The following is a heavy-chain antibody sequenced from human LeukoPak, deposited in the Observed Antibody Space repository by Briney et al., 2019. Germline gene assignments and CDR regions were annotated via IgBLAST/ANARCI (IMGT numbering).Heavy chain of an antibody. CDR3: ARLFCTNGVCAEGNFDY. J-gene: IGHJ4*02. CDR2: ISSSSNII. V-gene: IGHV3-48*01. CDR1: GFTFSSFS. Sequence: AGGSLRLSCAASGFTFSSFSVTWVRQAPGKGLEWVSYISSSSNIIYYADFVKGRFTISRDNAKNSLYLQMNSLRAEDTAVYYCARLFCTNGVCAEGNFDYWGQGTLVTVSS. D-gene: IGHD2-8*01.